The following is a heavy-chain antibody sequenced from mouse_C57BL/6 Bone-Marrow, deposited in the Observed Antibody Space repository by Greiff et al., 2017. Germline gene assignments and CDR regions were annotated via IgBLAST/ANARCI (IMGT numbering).Heavy chain of an antibody. CDR2: INPNNGGT. J-gene: IGHJ3*01. CDR3: ARRPWFAY. V-gene: IGHV1-26*01. Sequence: VQLQQSGPELVKPGASVKISCKASGYTFTDYYMTWVKPSHGKSLEWIGDINPNNGGTSYNQKFKGKATLTVDKSSSTAYMELRSLTSEYSAVYYCARRPWFAYWGQGTLVTVSA. CDR1: GYTFTDYY.